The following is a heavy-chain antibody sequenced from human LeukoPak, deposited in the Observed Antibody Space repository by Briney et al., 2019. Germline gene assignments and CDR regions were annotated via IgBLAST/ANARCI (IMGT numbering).Heavy chain of an antibody. CDR3: AKEGYYGSGRTSFDI. CDR2: ISYDESNK. J-gene: IGHJ3*02. Sequence: GGSLRLSCAASGFTFSSYAMHWVRQAPGKGLEWVALISYDESNKYYADSVKGRFTISRDNSKNTLYLQMNSLRAEDTAVYYCAKEGYYGSGRTSFDIWGQGTMVTVSS. V-gene: IGHV3-30*04. D-gene: IGHD3-10*01. CDR1: GFTFSSYA.